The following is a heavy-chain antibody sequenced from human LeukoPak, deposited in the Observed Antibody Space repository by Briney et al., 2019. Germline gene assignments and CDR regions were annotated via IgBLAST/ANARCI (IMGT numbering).Heavy chain of an antibody. CDR1: GFTFSSYW. D-gene: IGHD3-10*01. Sequence: GGSLRLSCAASGFTFSSYWMSWVRQAPGKGLEWVANIKQDGSEKYYVDSVKGRFTISRDNAKNSLYLQMNSLRVEDTAVHYCARDKAGWFGEFDYWGQGTLVTVSS. CDR2: IKQDGSEK. J-gene: IGHJ4*02. CDR3: ARDKAGWFGEFDY. V-gene: IGHV3-7*03.